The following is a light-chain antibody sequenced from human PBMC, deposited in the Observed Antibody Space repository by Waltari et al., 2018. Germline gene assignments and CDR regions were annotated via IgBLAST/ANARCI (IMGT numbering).Light chain of an antibody. CDR1: QSISNW. Sequence: DIQMTQSPSTLSASVGDRVTITCRASQSISNWLAWYQQKPGKAPNLLIYKASSLESGVPSRFSASGSGTEFTHTISSLQPDDFATYYCQQYSSSSRTFGQWTKVEIK. CDR3: QQYSSSSRT. V-gene: IGKV1-5*03. CDR2: KAS. J-gene: IGKJ1*01.